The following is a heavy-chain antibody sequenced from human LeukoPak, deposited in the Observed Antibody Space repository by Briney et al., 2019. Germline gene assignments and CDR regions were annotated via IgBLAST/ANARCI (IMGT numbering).Heavy chain of an antibody. J-gene: IGHJ4*02. CDR3: ARAHITMVRGVRIYYFDY. D-gene: IGHD3-10*01. V-gene: IGHV3-53*01. CDR1: GFTVSSNY. Sequence: GGSLRLSCAASGFTVSSNYMSWVRQAPGKGLEWVSVIYSGGSTYYEDSVKGRFTISRDNSKNTLYLQMNSLRAEDTAVYYCARAHITMVRGVRIYYFDYWGQGTLVTVSS. CDR2: IYSGGST.